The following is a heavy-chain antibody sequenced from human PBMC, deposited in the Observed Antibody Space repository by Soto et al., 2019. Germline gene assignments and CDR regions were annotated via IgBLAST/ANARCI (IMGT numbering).Heavy chain of an antibody. CDR1: GGTFSSYA. CDR3: ARSPPWRVVATHSSYQFDY. J-gene: IGHJ4*02. D-gene: IGHD5-12*01. CDR2: IIPIFGTA. V-gene: IGHV1-69*06. Sequence: ASVKVSCKASGGTFSSYAISWVRQAPGQGLEWMGGIIPIFGTANYAQKFQGRVTITADKSTSTAYMELSSLRSEDTAVYYCARSPPWRVVATHSSYQFDYWGQGTLDTVSS.